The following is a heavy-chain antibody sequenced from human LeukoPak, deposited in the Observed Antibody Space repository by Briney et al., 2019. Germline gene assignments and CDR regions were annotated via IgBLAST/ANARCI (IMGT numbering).Heavy chain of an antibody. CDR3: ARGYYYGSSFDY. Sequence: GGSLRLSCAASGFTFSSYWMSWVRQAPGKGLEWVANIKQDGSGKYYVDSVEGRFTISRDNAKNSLYLQMNSLRAEDTAVYYCARGYYYGSSFDYWGQGTLVTVSS. D-gene: IGHD3-10*01. V-gene: IGHV3-7*01. CDR2: IKQDGSGK. CDR1: GFTFSSYW. J-gene: IGHJ4*02.